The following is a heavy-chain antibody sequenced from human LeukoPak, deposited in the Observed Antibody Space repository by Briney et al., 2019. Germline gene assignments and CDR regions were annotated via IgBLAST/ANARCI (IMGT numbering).Heavy chain of an antibody. J-gene: IGHJ5*02. D-gene: IGHD4-17*01. Sequence: PSETLSLTCTVSGGSISSYYWSWIRQPAGRGLEWIGRIYISGSTNYNPSLKSRVTMSVDTSKNQFSLKLSSVTAADTAIYYCARGPTTVTVRLGFDPWGQGTLVTVSS. CDR3: ARGPTTVTVRLGFDP. CDR1: GGSISSYY. V-gene: IGHV4-4*07. CDR2: IYISGST.